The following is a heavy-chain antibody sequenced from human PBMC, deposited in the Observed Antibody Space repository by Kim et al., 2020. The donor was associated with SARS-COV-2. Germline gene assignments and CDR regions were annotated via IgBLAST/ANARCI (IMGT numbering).Heavy chain of an antibody. V-gene: IGHV3-73*01. D-gene: IGHD3-22*01. CDR3: TRTPNYYDSSGPTSYYYYGMDV. CDR1: GFTFSGSA. J-gene: IGHJ6*02. Sequence: GGSLRLSCAASGFTFSGSAMHWVRQASGKGLEWVGRIRSKANSYATAYAASVKGRFTISIDDSKNTAYLQMNSLKTEDTAVYYCTRTPNYYDSSGPTSYYYYGMDVWGQGTTVTVSS. CDR2: IRSKANSYAT.